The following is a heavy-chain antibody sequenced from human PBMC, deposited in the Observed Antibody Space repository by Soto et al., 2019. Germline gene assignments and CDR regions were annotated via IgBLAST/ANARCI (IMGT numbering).Heavy chain of an antibody. CDR2: MNPDSGNT. V-gene: IGHV1-8*01. Sequence: QVQLVQSGAEVKKPGASVKVSCKASGYTFTSYDINWVRQATGQGLAWMGWMNPDSGNTGYAQKFQGRVTTTRNTSISTGYMELSSLRSEDTAVYYCAGGIMDGRLRRFDPWGQGTLVTVSS. D-gene: IGHD2-8*01. J-gene: IGHJ5*02. CDR1: GYTFTSYD. CDR3: AGGIMDGRLRRFDP.